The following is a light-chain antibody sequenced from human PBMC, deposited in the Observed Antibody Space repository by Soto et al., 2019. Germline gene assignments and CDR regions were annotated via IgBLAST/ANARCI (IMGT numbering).Light chain of an antibody. CDR3: QQYCSSPWT. J-gene: IGKJ1*01. Sequence: EIVLTQSPGTLSLSQGERATLSCRASQSVSSSYLAWYQQKPGQSPRLLIDDASTRATGIPDRISGSGSCGDFTRTMSTLEPEEFEVYDWQQYCSSPWTVGQGTRVEIK. CDR1: QSVSSSY. CDR2: DAS. V-gene: IGKV3-20*01.